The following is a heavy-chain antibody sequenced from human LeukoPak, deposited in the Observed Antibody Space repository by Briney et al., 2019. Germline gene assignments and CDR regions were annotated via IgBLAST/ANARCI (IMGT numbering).Heavy chain of an antibody. J-gene: IGHJ4*02. CDR1: GYSISSGYY. CDR2: IYHSGST. CDR3: ARSGPQGLDY. V-gene: IGHV4-38-2*02. Sequence: SETLSLTYTVSGYSISSGYYWGWIRQPPGKGLEWIGSIYHSGSTYYNPSLKSRVSISVDTSKNQFSLKLSSVAAADTAVYYCARSGPQGLDYWGRGTLVTVSS.